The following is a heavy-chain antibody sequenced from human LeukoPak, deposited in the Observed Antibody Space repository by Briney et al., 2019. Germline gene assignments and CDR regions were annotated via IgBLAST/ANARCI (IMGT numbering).Heavy chain of an antibody. J-gene: IGHJ3*02. D-gene: IGHD1-26*01. CDR2: ISSGSSYK. CDR1: GFTSSGYS. V-gene: IGHV3-21*01. Sequence: GGSLRLSCAASGFTSSGYSMDWVRQAPGKGLEWVSSISSGSSYKYYGDSVRGRFTISRDNAKNSVYLQMNSLRAEDTAVYYCASPIVGGIRAFFDMWGQGTMVTVSS. CDR3: ASPIVGGIRAFFDM.